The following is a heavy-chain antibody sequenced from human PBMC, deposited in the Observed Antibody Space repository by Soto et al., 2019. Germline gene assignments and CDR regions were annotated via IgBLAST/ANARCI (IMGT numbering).Heavy chain of an antibody. CDR3: AKDARGSSSWHLHY. D-gene: IGHD6-13*01. Sequence: QVQLVESGGGVVQPGRSLRLSCVASGFTLSSYGMHWVRQAPGKGLEWVAVISPDENNKYYADSVKGRFTLSRDNSKNTLYVQMNSLRAEDTAVYYWAKDARGSSSWHLHYWGQGTLVTVSS. CDR2: ISPDENNK. V-gene: IGHV3-30*18. J-gene: IGHJ4*02. CDR1: GFTLSSYG.